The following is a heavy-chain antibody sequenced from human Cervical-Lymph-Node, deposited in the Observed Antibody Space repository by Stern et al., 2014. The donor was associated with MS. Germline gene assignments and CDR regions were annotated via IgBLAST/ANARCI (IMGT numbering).Heavy chain of an antibody. D-gene: IGHD4-11*01. V-gene: IGHV2-5*02. Sequence: ESGPTLVKPTQTLTLTCTFSGFSLRTSGVAVGWIRHPPGKALEWLARPYCDHDKRYRASLKNRLTITKDTPKNQVVLTMTNMDPVDTATYYCAHRHYSGWFDPWGQGTLVTVSS. CDR2: PYCDHDK. J-gene: IGHJ5*02. CDR3: AHRHYSGWFDP. CDR1: GFSLRTSGVA.